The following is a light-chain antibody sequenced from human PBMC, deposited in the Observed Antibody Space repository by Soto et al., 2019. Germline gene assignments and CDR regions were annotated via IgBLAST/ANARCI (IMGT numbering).Light chain of an antibody. J-gene: IGLJ2*01. CDR1: SSDVGGYNY. CDR3: SSYTSSSFVV. CDR2: EVS. Sequence: QSALTQPASVSGSPGQSITISCTGTSSDVGGYNYVSWYQQHPGKAPKLMIYEVSNRPSGVSNRFSGSKSGNTASLTISGLQVEDEADYYCSSYTSSSFVVFGGGTKLTVL. V-gene: IGLV2-14*01.